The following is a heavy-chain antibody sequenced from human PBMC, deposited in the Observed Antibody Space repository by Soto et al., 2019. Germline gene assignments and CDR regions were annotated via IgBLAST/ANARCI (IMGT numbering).Heavy chain of an antibody. CDR1: GGTFSSYA. Sequence: SVKVSCKASGGTFSSYAISWVRQAPGQGLEWMGGTIPIFGTANYAQKFQGRVTITADESTSTAYMELSSLRSEDTAVYYCARDPSLWSSGSYLFDYWGQGTLGTVT. V-gene: IGHV1-69*13. D-gene: IGHD3-22*01. CDR2: TIPIFGTA. CDR3: ARDPSLWSSGSYLFDY. J-gene: IGHJ4*02.